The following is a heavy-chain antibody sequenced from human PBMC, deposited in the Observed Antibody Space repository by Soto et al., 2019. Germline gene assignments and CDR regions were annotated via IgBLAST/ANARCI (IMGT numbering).Heavy chain of an antibody. CDR3: ARGPIVVVPAANKRAFDP. D-gene: IGHD2-2*01. V-gene: IGHV4-59*01. CDR2: IYYSGST. CDR1: GGSISSYY. J-gene: IGHJ5*02. Sequence: PSYTLSLTCTVSGGSISSYYWSWIRQRPGKGLEWIGYIYYSGSTNYNPALKRRVTISVDTSKNQFSLKLSSVTAAGTAVYYCARGPIVVVPAANKRAFDPWGQGTWSPSPQ.